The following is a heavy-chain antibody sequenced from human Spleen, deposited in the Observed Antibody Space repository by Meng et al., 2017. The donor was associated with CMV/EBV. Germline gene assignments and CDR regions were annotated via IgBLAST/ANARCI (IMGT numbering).Heavy chain of an antibody. CDR2: IYSGGSST. Sequence: GESLKISCAASGFTFSSYWMHWVRQAPGKGLVWVSVIYSGGSSTYYADSVKGRFTISRDNSKNTLYLQMNSLRAEDTAVYYCAKYIVVVIGWYDAFHIWGQGTMVTVSS. J-gene: IGHJ3*02. V-gene: IGHV3-23*03. D-gene: IGHD2-21*01. CDR3: AKYIVVVIGWYDAFHI. CDR1: GFTFSSYW.